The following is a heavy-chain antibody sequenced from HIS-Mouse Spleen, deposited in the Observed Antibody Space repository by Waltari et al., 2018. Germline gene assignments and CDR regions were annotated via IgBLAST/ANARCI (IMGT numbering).Heavy chain of an antibody. V-gene: IGHV2-70*15. D-gene: IGHD6-19*01. Sequence: QVTLRESGPALVKPTQTLTLTCTFSGFSLSTSGMCVSWIRQTTGKALEWLARIDWDDDKYYSTSLKTRLTISRDTSKNQVVLTMTNMDPLDTATYYCARIAEGYTSGWYAFDYWGQGTLVTVSS. J-gene: IGHJ4*02. CDR1: GFSLSTSGMC. CDR2: IDWDDDK. CDR3: ARIAEGYTSGWYAFDY.